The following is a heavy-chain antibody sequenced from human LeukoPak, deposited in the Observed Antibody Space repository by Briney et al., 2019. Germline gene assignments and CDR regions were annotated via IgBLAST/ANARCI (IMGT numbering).Heavy chain of an antibody. CDR3: ATYSSGWYYYGMDV. D-gene: IGHD6-19*01. CDR1: GYTLTELS. Sequence: ASVKVSCKVSGYTLTELSMHWVRQAPGKGLEWMGGFDPEDGETIYAQKFQGRVTMTEDTSTDTAYMELSSLRSEDTAVYYCATYSSGWYYYGMDVWGQGTTVTVSS. J-gene: IGHJ6*02. CDR2: FDPEDGET. V-gene: IGHV1-24*01.